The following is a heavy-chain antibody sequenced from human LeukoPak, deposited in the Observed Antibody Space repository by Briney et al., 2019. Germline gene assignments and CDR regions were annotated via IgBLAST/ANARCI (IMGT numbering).Heavy chain of an antibody. CDR2: ISSSSNYI. CDR1: GFTFSSYS. CDR3: ARGVPYYYDSSGYSLFDY. D-gene: IGHD3-22*01. V-gene: IGHV3-21*01. Sequence: GGSLRLSCAASGFTFSSYSMNWVRQAPGKGLEWVSSISSSSNYIYYADSVKGRFTISRDNSKNTLYLQMNSLRAEDTAVYYCARGVPYYYDSSGYSLFDYWGQGTLVTVSS. J-gene: IGHJ4*02.